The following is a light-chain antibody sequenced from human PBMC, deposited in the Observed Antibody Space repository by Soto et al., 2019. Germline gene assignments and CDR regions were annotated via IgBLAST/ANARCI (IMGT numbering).Light chain of an antibody. V-gene: IGKV3-15*01. CDR1: QSVRSK. J-gene: IGKJ1*01. Sequence: DIVMTQSPGTLSVSPGERVTLSCRASQSVRSKLVWYQRKPGQAPRLLIYDASTRATGMAGRFSGSGSGTECTLTISSLQSEDFAVYYCERYNNWPWKFGQGTXV. CDR3: ERYNNWPWK. CDR2: DAS.